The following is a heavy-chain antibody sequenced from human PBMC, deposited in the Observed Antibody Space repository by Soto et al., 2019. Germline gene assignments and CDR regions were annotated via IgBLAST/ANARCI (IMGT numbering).Heavy chain of an antibody. CDR3: ARGVPGYYAVDV. V-gene: IGHV3-74*01. CDR1: GLTFSTYW. J-gene: IGHJ6*02. Sequence: EVQLVESGGGLVQPGGSLRLSCTASGLTFSTYWMHWVRQAPGKGLAWISRLNSGATTANYADSVRGRCTSSRDNAKNTVYLQLNSLRDEDTAVYYCARGVPGYYAVDVWGQGTTVTVSS. CDR2: LNSGATTA.